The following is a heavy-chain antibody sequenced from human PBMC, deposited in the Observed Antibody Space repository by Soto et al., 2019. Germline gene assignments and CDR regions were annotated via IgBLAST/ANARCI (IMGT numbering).Heavy chain of an antibody. V-gene: IGHV3-49*04. Sequence: PGGSLRLSCSASGFVFGDYAVTWVRQAPGKGLEWVGVVRSETYGGSTEYAASVKGRFRISRDDSESIAYLQMTGLKTEDTAVYYCTRGRSTSGWYADNWGKGILVTVPS. J-gene: IGHJ4*02. CDR1: GFVFGDYA. CDR3: TRGRSTSGWYADN. CDR2: VRSETYGGST. D-gene: IGHD6-13*01.